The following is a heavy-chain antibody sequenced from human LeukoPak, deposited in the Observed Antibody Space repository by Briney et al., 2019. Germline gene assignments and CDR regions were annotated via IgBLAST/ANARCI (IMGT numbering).Heavy chain of an antibody. CDR2: ISGSGGST. D-gene: IGHD1-26*01. CDR1: GFTFSSYS. Sequence: GGSLRLSCAASGFTFSSYSMNWVRQAPGKGLEWVSAISGSGGSTYYADSVKGRFTISRDNSKNTLYLQMNSLRAEDTAVYYCAKAEWELLGYFQHWGQGTLVTVSS. CDR3: AKAEWELLGYFQH. J-gene: IGHJ1*01. V-gene: IGHV3-23*01.